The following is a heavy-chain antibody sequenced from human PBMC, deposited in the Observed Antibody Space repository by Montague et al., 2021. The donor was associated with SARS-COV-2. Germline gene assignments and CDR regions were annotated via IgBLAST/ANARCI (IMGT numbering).Heavy chain of an antibody. D-gene: IGHD2-15*01. CDR2: ISDSGST. CDR3: ARYYSATLPAVS. V-gene: IGHV4-59*08. J-gene: IGHJ5*02. Sequence: SETLSLTCTVSGGSISSFYWSWFRQPPGKRLEWIGYISDSGSTNYNPSLTSRVTISVDTSKNQFSLKVNSVTAADTAVYYCARYYSATLPAVSWGQGTLVTVSS. CDR1: GGSISSFY.